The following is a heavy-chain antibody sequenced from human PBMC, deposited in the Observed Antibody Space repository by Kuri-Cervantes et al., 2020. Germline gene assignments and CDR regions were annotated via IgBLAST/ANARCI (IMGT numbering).Heavy chain of an antibody. CDR3: ARDASFFAFDI. Sequence: GGSLRLSCAASGFTFSTYEMNWVRQAPGKGLEWISYISSSGNTIYYADSVKGRFTISRDNAKNSLYLQMNSLNTEDTAVYYCARDASFFAFDIWGQGTMVTVSS. J-gene: IGHJ3*02. V-gene: IGHV3-48*03. D-gene: IGHD1-26*01. CDR1: GFTFSTYE. CDR2: ISSSGNTI.